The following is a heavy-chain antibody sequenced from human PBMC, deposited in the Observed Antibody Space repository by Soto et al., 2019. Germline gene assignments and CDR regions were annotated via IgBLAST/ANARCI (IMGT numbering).Heavy chain of an antibody. V-gene: IGHV4-61*01. CDR1: GGSVSSGSYY. D-gene: IGHD4-17*01. CDR3: ARDGDYSVFDC. Sequence: QVQLQESGPGLVKPSETLSLTCTVSGGSVSSGSYYWTWIRQPPGKGLEWIGYIYYSGSTNYNPSLKSRVTISIDTSKNQFSLKLSSVTAADTAVYYCARDGDYSVFDCWGQGTLDTVSS. CDR2: IYYSGST. J-gene: IGHJ4*02.